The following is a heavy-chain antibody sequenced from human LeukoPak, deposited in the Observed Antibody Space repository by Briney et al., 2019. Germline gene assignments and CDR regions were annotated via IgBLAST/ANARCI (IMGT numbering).Heavy chain of an antibody. J-gene: IGHJ4*02. CDR3: ARITSQNIGRGHVDY. V-gene: IGHV1-2*02. Sequence: ASVKVSCKASGYTFTGYYMHWVRQAPGQGLEWMGWINPNSGGTNYAQKLQGRVTMTTDTSTSTAYMELRSLRSDDTAVYYCARITSQNIGRGHVDYWGQGTLVTVSS. CDR2: INPNSGGT. D-gene: IGHD1-14*01. CDR1: GYTFTGYY.